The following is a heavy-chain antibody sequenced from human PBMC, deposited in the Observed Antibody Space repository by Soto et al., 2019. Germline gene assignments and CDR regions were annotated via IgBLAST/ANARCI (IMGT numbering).Heavy chain of an antibody. D-gene: IGHD6-13*01. V-gene: IGHV3-23*01. CDR2: ITRTSGTT. J-gene: IGHJ6*02. CDR3: TTELAAAPYGMDV. Sequence: PGGSLRLSCVTSGFTMSNYVMNWVRQAPGKGLEWISAITRTSGTTYYADSVKGRSTVSRDNSKNTLFLQLSNLRADDTAVYYCTTELAAAPYGMDVWGQGTTITVSS. CDR1: GFTMSNYV.